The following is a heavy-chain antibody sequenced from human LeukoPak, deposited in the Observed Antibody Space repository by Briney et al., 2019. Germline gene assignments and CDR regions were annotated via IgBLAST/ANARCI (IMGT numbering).Heavy chain of an antibody. Sequence: GGSLRLSCAASGFTFSSYSMNWVRQAPGKGLEWVSSISSSSYIYYADSVKGRFTISRDNAKNSLYLQMNSLRAEDTAVYYCARGFVSNGDFDYWGQGTLVTVSS. CDR2: ISSSSYI. CDR3: ARGFVSNGDFDY. D-gene: IGHD4-4*01. CDR1: GFTFSSYS. J-gene: IGHJ4*02. V-gene: IGHV3-21*01.